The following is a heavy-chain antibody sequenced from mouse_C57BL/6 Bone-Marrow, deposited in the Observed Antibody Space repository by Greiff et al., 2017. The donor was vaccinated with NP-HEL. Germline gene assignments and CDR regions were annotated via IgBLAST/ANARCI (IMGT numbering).Heavy chain of an antibody. D-gene: IGHD1-1*01. CDR3: AREDYGTSGWYFDV. CDR2: INPNNGGT. J-gene: IGHJ1*03. V-gene: IGHV1-18*01. Sequence: VQLQQSGPELVKPGASVKIPCKASGYTFTDYNMDWVKQSHGKSLEWIGDINPNNGGTIYNQKFKGKATLTVDKSSSTAYMELHSLTSEDTAVYYCAREDYGTSGWYFDVWGTGTTVTVSS. CDR1: GYTFTDYN.